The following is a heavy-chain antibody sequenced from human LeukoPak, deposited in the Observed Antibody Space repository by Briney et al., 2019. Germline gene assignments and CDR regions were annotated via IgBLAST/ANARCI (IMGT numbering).Heavy chain of an antibody. J-gene: IGHJ4*02. CDR1: GFTFNTYY. CDR3: ARGGSTYCYFDY. CDR2: VWYDGSDT. V-gene: IGHV3-33*01. D-gene: IGHD6-13*01. Sequence: QPGRSLRLSCAASGFTFNTYYMHWVRQAPGKGLEWVAVVWYDGSDTYYGDSVKGRFTISRDNSKNTLYLQMNSLRGEDTAVYYCARGGSTYCYFDYWGQGTLVTVSS.